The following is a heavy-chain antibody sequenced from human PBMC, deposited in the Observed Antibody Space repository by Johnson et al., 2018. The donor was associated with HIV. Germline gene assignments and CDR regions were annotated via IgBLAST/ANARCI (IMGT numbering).Heavy chain of an antibody. D-gene: IGHD2-21*02. CDR1: GFTFDDYA. CDR3: ARVVTTAAGDAFDS. CDR2: ISWNSGSI. V-gene: IGHV3-9*01. J-gene: IGHJ3*02. Sequence: VQLVESGGGLVQPGRSLRLSCAASGFTFDDYAMHWVRQAPGKGLEWVSGISWNSGSIGYADSVKGRFTISRDNAKNSLYLQMNSLTPEDTAVCYCARVVTTAAGDAFDSWGQGTMFTVSS.